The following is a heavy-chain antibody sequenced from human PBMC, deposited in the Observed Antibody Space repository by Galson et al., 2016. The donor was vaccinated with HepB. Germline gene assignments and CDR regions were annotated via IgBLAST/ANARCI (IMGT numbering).Heavy chain of an antibody. D-gene: IGHD4-17*01. CDR3: ARDRGLLHYYYGMDV. CDR2: ISWNSGSI. CDR1: GFIFKDYA. V-gene: IGHV3-9*01. J-gene: IGHJ6*02. Sequence: SLRLSCAASGFIFKDYAMHWVRQAPGKGLEWVSNISWNSGSIGYADSVKGRFTISRDSSTNTVYLQMNSLRADDTAVYFCARDRGLLHYYYGMDVWGQGTTVTVSS.